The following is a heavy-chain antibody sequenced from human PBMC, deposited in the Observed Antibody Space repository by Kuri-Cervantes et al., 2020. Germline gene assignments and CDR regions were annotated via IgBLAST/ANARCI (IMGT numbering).Heavy chain of an antibody. V-gene: IGHV3-11*01. CDR1: GGSISSGGYS. J-gene: IGHJ4*02. CDR2: ISSSGSTI. Sequence: LSLTCAVSGGSISSGGYSWSWIRQPPGKGLEWVSYISSSGSTIYYADSVKGRFTISRDNAKNSLYLQMNSLRAEDTAVYYCARDEEWGQGTLVTSPQ. CDR3: ARDEE.